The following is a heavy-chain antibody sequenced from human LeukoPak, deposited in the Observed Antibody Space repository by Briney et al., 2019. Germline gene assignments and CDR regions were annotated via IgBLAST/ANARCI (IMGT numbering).Heavy chain of an antibody. J-gene: IGHJ4*02. V-gene: IGHV3-48*01. CDR1: GFTFSSYS. Sequence: GGSLRLSCAASGFTFSSYSMNWVRQAPGKGLEWVSYISSSSSTIYYADSVKGRFTISRDNSKNTLYLQMNSLRAEDTAVYYCAKDPEGIAVAGTQGDYWGQGTLVTVSS. CDR3: AKDPEGIAVAGTQGDY. CDR2: ISSSSSTI. D-gene: IGHD6-19*01.